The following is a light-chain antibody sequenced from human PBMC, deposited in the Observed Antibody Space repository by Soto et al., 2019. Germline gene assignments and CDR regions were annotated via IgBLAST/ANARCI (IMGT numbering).Light chain of an antibody. CDR3: SSYTGSTTRRYV. J-gene: IGLJ1*01. CDR1: SSDVGSYNY. CDR2: DVS. Sequence: QSALTQPASVSGSPGQSITISCTGTSSDVGSYNYVSWYQQHPGKAPKVIIYDVSNRPSGVSNRFSGSKSGDTASLTISGLQAEDEADYFCSSYTGSTTRRYVFGVGTKVTVL. V-gene: IGLV2-14*03.